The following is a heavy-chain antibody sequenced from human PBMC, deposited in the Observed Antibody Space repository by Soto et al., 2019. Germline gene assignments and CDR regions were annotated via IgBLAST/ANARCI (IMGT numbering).Heavy chain of an antibody. CDR3: ARGQLWFGDNWFDP. Sequence: ASVKVSCKASGYTFTGYYMHRVRQAPGQGLEWMGWINPNSGGTNYAQKFQGWVTMTRDTSISTAYMELSRLRSDDTAVYYCARGQLWFGDNWFDPWGQGTLVTVSS. CDR2: INPNSGGT. CDR1: GYTFTGYY. J-gene: IGHJ5*02. V-gene: IGHV1-2*04. D-gene: IGHD3-10*01.